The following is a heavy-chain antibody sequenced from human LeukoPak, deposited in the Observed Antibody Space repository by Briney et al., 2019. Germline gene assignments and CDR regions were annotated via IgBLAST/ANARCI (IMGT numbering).Heavy chain of an antibody. CDR1: GGSISSSSYY. D-gene: IGHD2-21*02. J-gene: IGHJ3*02. V-gene: IGHV4-39*07. CDR3: ARDRVVTAHDAFDI. CDR2: IYYSGST. Sequence: TSETLSLTCTVSGGSISSSSYYWGWIRQPPGKGLEWIGSIYYSGSTYYNPSLKSRVTISVDTSKNQFSLKLSSVTAADTAVYYCARDRVVTAHDAFDIWGQGTMVTVSS.